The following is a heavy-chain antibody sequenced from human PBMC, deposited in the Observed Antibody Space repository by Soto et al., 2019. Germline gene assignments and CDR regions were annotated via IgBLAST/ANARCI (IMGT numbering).Heavy chain of an antibody. CDR2: IYTSGST. CDR3: ARTVGAAYYFDF. V-gene: IGHV4-4*07. D-gene: IGHD1-26*01. CDR1: GDSISKYY. J-gene: IGHJ4*02. Sequence: SLTCTVSGDSISKYYWSWIRQPAGKGLEWIGRIYTSGSTNYNPSLKSRVNMSIDTSNNHFSLNLKSVTAADAAVYSCARTVGAAYYFDFWGQGALVTVSS.